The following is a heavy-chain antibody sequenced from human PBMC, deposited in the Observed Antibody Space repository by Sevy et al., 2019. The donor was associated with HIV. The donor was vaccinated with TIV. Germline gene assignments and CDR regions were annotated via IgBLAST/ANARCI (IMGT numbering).Heavy chain of an antibody. J-gene: IGHJ4*02. CDR2: ISITGGST. Sequence: GGSLRLSCAASGFTFSIYAMSWVRQAPGKGLEWVSVISITGGSTYYADSVKGRFTISRENSENTLYLQMNTLGAEDTAVYYCAKDRVSGTYYTGDFDYWGQGTLVTVSS. V-gene: IGHV3-23*01. CDR1: GFTFSIYA. CDR3: AKDRVSGTYYTGDFDY. D-gene: IGHD3-10*01.